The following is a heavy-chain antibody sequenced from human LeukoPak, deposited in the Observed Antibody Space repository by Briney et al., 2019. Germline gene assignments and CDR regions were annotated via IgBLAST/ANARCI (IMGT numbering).Heavy chain of an antibody. CDR1: GFTFSDYY. D-gene: IGHD3-10*01. J-gene: IGHJ4*02. CDR2: ITSSSSTI. CDR3: ARDLSYYGSGIDF. V-gene: IGHV3-11*04. Sequence: GGSLRLSCAASGFTFSDYYMSWFRQAPAKGLEWVAYITSSSSTIYYADSVKGRFTISRDNAKNSLHLQINSLRAEDTAVYYCARDLSYYGSGIDFWGQGTLVTVSS.